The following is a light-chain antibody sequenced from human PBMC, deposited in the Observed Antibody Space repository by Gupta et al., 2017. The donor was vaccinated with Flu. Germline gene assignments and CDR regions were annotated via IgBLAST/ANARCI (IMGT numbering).Light chain of an antibody. J-gene: IGLJ2*01. CDR3: ETWDSNTRV. CDR2: LEGSGSY. V-gene: IGLV4-60*03. Sequence: VKITCTPSSGDSGESMECNQQQPGKAPRYVMKLEGSGSYNKGSGLPDRFSGSSSGADRYLTISKRQAEDEDDYHWETWDSNTRVFGGGTKLTVL. CDR1: SGDSGES.